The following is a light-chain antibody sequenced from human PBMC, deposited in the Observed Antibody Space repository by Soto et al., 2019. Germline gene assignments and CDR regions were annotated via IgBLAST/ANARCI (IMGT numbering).Light chain of an antibody. V-gene: IGKV3-20*01. CDR3: QQYGSTPLT. Sequence: EIVLTQSPGTLSLSPGGRATLAFMASQSVSRNYVAWYQQKPGQSPRLLIYGASNRASGIPDRFSGSASGADFTLSIARLEPEDFAMYYCQQYGSTPLTFGGGTKVDIK. J-gene: IGKJ4*01. CDR2: GAS. CDR1: QSVSRNY.